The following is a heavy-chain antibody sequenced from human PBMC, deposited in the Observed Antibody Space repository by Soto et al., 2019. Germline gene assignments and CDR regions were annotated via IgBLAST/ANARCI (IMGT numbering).Heavy chain of an antibody. Sequence: SGSTLVNPTQTLTLTCTFSGFSLSTSGMCVSWIRQPPGKALEWLALIDWDDDKYYSTSLKTRLTISKDTSKNQVVLTMTNMDPVDTATYYCATGITGTQGLYYFDYWGQGTLVTVSS. CDR1: GFSLSTSGMC. CDR2: IDWDDDK. J-gene: IGHJ4*02. CDR3: ATGITGTQGLYYFDY. D-gene: IGHD1-20*01. V-gene: IGHV2-70*01.